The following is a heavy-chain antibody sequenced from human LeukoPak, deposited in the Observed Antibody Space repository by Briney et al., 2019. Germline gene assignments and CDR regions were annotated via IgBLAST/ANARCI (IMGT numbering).Heavy chain of an antibody. D-gene: IGHD2-15*01. CDR3: ARRYCSGGTCYLDY. CDR1: GFTFSSYA. CDR2: INSDGSST. J-gene: IGHJ4*02. Sequence: GGSLRLSCAASGFTFSSYAMSWVRQAPGKGLVWVSRINSDGSSTSYADSVKGRFTVSRDNAKNTLYLQMNSLRAEDTAVYYCARRYCSGGTCYLDYWGQGTLVTVSS. V-gene: IGHV3-74*01.